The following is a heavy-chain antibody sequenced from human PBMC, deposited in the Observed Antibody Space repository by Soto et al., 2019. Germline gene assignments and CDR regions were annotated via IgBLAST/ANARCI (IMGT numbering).Heavy chain of an antibody. CDR2: ISWDGGST. J-gene: IGHJ6*02. CDR3: AKDIKRSGGYYYYYYYYGMDV. V-gene: IGHV3-43*01. D-gene: IGHD3-10*01. Sequence: PGGSLRLSCAASGFTFDDYAMHWVRQAPGKGLEWVSLISWDGGSTYYADSVKGRFTISRDNSKNSLYLQMNSLRTEDTALYYCAKDIKRSGGYYYYYYYYGMDVWGQGTTVTVS. CDR1: GFTFDDYA.